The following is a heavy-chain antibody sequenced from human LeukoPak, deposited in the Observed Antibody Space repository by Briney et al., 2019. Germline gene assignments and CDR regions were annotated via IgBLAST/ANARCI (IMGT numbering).Heavy chain of an antibody. CDR2: ISGSGGST. V-gene: IGHV3-23*01. CDR1: GFTFSSYA. D-gene: IGHD3-3*01. Sequence: GGSLRLSCAASGFTFSSYAMRWVRQAPGKGLEWVSAISGSGGSTYYADSVKGRFTISRDNSKNTLYLQMNSLRAEDTAVYYCAKDHGYDFWSGYYQGWGQGTLVTVSS. J-gene: IGHJ4*02. CDR3: AKDHGYDFWSGYYQG.